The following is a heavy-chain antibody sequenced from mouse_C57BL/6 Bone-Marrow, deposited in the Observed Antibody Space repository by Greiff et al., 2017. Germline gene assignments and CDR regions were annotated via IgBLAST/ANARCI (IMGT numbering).Heavy chain of an antibody. Sequence: DVHLVESGGGLVKPGGSLKLSCAASGFTFSSYAMSWVRQTPEKRLEWVATISDGGSYTYYPDNVKGRFTISRDNAKNNLYLQMSHLKSEDTAMYYCAGLRREEFAYWGQGTLVTVSA. CDR1: GFTFSSYA. CDR2: ISDGGSYT. CDR3: AGLRREEFAY. D-gene: IGHD2-12*01. V-gene: IGHV5-4*01. J-gene: IGHJ3*01.